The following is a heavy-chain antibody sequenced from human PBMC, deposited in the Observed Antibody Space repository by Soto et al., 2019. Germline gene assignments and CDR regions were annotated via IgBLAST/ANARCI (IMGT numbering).Heavy chain of an antibody. CDR2: FDPEDGET. CDR1: GYTLTELS. V-gene: IGHV1-24*01. D-gene: IGHD3-9*01. Sequence: ASVKVSCKVSGYTLTELSMHWVRQAPGKGLEWMGGFDPEDGETLYAQKFQGRVTMTEDTSKDTAYMELSSLRTEDTAVYYCATVGHYDILTGTPYYYGMDVWGQGTTVTVSS. J-gene: IGHJ6*02. CDR3: ATVGHYDILTGTPYYYGMDV.